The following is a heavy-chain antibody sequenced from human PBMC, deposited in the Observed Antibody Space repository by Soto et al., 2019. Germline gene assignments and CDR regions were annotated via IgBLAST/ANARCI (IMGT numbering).Heavy chain of an antibody. CDR2: INPNSGGT. Sequence: ASVKVSCKASGYTFTGYYMHWVRQAPGQGLEWMGWINPNSGGTNYAQKFQGWVTMTRDTSISTAYMELSRLRSDDKAVYYCARDAAAGNGSLLVGELWFGELNYGMDVWGQGTTVTVSS. V-gene: IGHV1-2*04. CDR3: ARDAAAGNGSLLVGELWFGELNYGMDV. CDR1: GYTFTGYY. J-gene: IGHJ6*02. D-gene: IGHD3-10*01.